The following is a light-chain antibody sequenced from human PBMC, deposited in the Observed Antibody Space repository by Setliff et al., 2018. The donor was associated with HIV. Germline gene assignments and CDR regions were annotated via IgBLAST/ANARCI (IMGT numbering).Light chain of an antibody. J-gene: IGLJ1*01. CDR2: EVS. V-gene: IGLV2-14*01. Sequence: QSALTQPASVSGSPGQSITISCTGTWSDLGGYNYVSWYQQHPGKAPKLMIYEVSNRPSGVSNRFSGSKSGNTASLTISGLQAEDEADYFCSSYTSSSTRVFGTGTRSPS. CDR3: SSYTSSSTRV. CDR1: WSDLGGYNY.